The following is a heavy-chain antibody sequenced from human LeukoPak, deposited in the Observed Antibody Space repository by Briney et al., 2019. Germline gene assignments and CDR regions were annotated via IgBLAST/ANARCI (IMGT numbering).Heavy chain of an antibody. D-gene: IGHD3-10*02. Sequence: PGGSLRLSCAASGFTFPNYAMSWVRQAPGKGLEWVSVISSSGDSTYYADSVKGRFTISRDNAKNSLYLQMNSLRAEDTAVYYCAELGITMIGGVWGKGTTVTISS. J-gene: IGHJ6*04. CDR3: AELGITMIGGV. CDR2: ISSSGDST. V-gene: IGHV3-23*01. CDR1: GFTFPNYA.